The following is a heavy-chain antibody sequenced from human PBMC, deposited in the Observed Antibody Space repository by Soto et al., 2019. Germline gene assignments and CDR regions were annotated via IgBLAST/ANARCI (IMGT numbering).Heavy chain of an antibody. CDR2: IKDRDYGGTA. Sequence: GGSLRLSCVASGFNFSDAWMTWVRQAPGKGLEWVGRIKDRDYGGTADYAASVKGRFTMSRDDSTNMLFLQMDSLKSEDTAVYYCTTNDYWGQGIQVTVSS. J-gene: IGHJ4*02. CDR3: TTNDY. V-gene: IGHV3-15*01. CDR1: GFNFSDAW.